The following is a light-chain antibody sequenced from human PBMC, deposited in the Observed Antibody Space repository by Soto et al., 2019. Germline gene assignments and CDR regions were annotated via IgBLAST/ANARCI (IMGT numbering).Light chain of an antibody. Sequence: ETVLTQSPGTVSLSPGERATLSCRTSQSVNNDYLAWYQQKPGQAPRLLIYGVFNRATGIPGRFSGSGSGTDFALTISGLEPEDSAVYYCQHYDGSPRTSGQGTKREIK. V-gene: IGKV3-20*01. CDR2: GVF. CDR1: QSVNNDY. J-gene: IGKJ2*01. CDR3: QHYDGSPRT.